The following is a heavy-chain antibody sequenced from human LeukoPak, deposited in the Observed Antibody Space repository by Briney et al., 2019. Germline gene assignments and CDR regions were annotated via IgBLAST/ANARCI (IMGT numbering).Heavy chain of an antibody. CDR1: GYTLTSYY. J-gene: IGHJ4*02. Sequence: ASVKLSCKASGYTLTSYYMHWVRQAPGQGLEWMGVINPSGGSTSYAQNFQGRVTMTRDTSTSTVYMELSSLRSEDTAVYYCARVRQQLVDYWGQGTLVTVSS. D-gene: IGHD6-13*01. V-gene: IGHV1-46*01. CDR3: ARVRQQLVDY. CDR2: INPSGGST.